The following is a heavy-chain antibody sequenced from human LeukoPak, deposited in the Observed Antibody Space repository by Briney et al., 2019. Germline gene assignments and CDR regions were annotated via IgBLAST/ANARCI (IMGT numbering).Heavy chain of an antibody. CDR3: AREKTGTSWGNDY. Sequence: SQTLSLTCTVSGGSISSGDYYWSWIRQPPGKGLEWIGYIYYSGSTYYNPSLKSRVTISVDTSKNQFSLKLSSVTAADTAVYYCAREKTGTSWGNDYWGQGTLVTVSS. J-gene: IGHJ4*02. V-gene: IGHV4-30-4*01. D-gene: IGHD1-1*01. CDR2: IYYSGST. CDR1: GGSISSGDYY.